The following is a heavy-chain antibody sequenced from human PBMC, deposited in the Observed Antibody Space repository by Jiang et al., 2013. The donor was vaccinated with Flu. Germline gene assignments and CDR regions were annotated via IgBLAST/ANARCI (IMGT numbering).Heavy chain of an antibody. J-gene: IGHJ4*02. Sequence: VQLLESGGGLVQPGRSLRLSCAASGFTFDDYAMHWVRQAPGKGLEWVSGISWNSGSIGYADSVKGRFTISRDNAKNSLYLQMNSLRAEDTALYYCAKDMYPGIVGATDHWGQGTLVTVSS. D-gene: IGHD1-26*01. CDR1: GFTFDDYA. V-gene: IGHV3-9*01. CDR2: ISWNSGSI. CDR3: AKDMYPGIVGATDH.